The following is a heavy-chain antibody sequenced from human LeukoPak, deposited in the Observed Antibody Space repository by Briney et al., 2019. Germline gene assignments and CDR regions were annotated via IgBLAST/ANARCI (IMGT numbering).Heavy chain of an antibody. CDR1: GFTFSSYA. CDR2: ISGSGGST. V-gene: IGHV3-23*01. J-gene: IGHJ4*02. Sequence: GGSLRLSCAASGFTFSSYAMSWVRQAPGKGPEWVSAISGSGGSTYYADSVKGRFTISRDNSKNTLYLQMNSLRAEDTAVYYCAKEGVLMVRGVPTSRVFDYWGQGTLVTVSS. CDR3: AKEGVLMVRGVPTSRVFDY. D-gene: IGHD3-10*01.